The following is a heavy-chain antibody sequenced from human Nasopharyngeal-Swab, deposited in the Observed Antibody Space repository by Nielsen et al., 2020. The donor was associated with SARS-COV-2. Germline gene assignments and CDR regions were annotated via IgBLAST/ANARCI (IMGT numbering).Heavy chain of an antibody. J-gene: IGHJ5*02. CDR2: IYPGDPDT. CDR3: ARVFVVVPAAIGLSGWFDP. Sequence: GESLKISCKGSGYSFTSYWIGWVRQMPGKGLEWMGIIYPGDPDTRYSPSFQGQVTISADKSISTAYLQWSSLKASDTAMYYCARVFVVVPAAIGLSGWFDPWGQGTLVTVSS. CDR1: GYSFTSYW. D-gene: IGHD2-2*01. V-gene: IGHV5-51*01.